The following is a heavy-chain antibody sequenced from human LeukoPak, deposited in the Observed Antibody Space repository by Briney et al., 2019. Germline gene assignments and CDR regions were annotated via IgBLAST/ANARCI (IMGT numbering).Heavy chain of an antibody. Sequence: GGSLRLSCAASGFTFSNYGMSWVRQAPGMGLEWVSTISGPGSSTYYADSVKGRFTISRDNSKNPLYLQMNSLRAEDTALYYCATGRLPVAATLDYWGQGTLVTVSS. CDR3: ATGRLPVAATLDY. CDR2: ISGPGSST. J-gene: IGHJ4*02. D-gene: IGHD6-19*01. V-gene: IGHV3-23*01. CDR1: GFTFSNYG.